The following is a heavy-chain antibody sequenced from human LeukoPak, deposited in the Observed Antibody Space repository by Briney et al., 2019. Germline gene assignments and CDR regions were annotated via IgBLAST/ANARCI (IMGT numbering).Heavy chain of an antibody. J-gene: IGHJ4*02. D-gene: IGHD4-23*01. CDR1: GSSISSYY. CDR2: IYNSGNT. CDR3: ARHNVNSHSVDF. Sequence: PSETLSLTCTVSGSSISSYYWTWIRQPPGTGLEWIGYIYNSGNTNYNPSLKSRVTISVDTSKNQFSLKLSSVTAADTAVYYCARHNVNSHSVDFWGQGTLVIVSS. V-gene: IGHV4-59*01.